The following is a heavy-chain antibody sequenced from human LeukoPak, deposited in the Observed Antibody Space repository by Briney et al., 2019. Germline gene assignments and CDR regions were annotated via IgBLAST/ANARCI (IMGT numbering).Heavy chain of an antibody. CDR3: AKDWMWELLVIDAFDI. Sequence: GGSLRLSCAASGFTFSNYGMHWVRQAPGKGLEWVAFIRYDGSNKYYADSVKGRFTISRDNSKNTLYLQMNSLRAEDTAVYYCAKDWMWELLVIDAFDIWGQGTMVTVSS. CDR2: IRYDGSNK. V-gene: IGHV3-30*02. CDR1: GFTFSNYG. J-gene: IGHJ3*02. D-gene: IGHD1-26*01.